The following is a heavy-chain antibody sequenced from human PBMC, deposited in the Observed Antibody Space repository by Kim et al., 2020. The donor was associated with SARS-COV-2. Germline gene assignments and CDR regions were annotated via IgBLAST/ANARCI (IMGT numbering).Heavy chain of an antibody. D-gene: IGHD6-19*01. CDR3: ARDLSGGWSFDF. CDR1: GYTFTSNH. J-gene: IGHJ4*02. Sequence: VSVKVSCKASGYTFTSNHMHWVRQAPGQGLEWMGMITPNSGDTRYAQKFQGRVTMTRDTSTSTFYMVLSSLRSEDTAIYYCARDLSGGWSFDFWGQGTLVTVSS. CDR2: ITPNSGDT. V-gene: IGHV1-46*01.